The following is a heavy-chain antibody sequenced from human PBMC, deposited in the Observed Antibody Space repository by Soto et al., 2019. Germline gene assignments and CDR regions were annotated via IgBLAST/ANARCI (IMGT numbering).Heavy chain of an antibody. V-gene: IGHV1-18*01. CDR2: ISAYNGNT. J-gene: IGHJ6*02. CDR1: GYTFTSYG. CDR3: ARGGVDILTAPYYYYGMDV. D-gene: IGHD3-9*01. Sequence: ASVKVSCKASGYTFTSYGISWVRQAPGQGLEWMGWISAYNGNTNYAQKLQGRVTMTTDTSTSTAYMELRSLRSDDTAVYYCARGGVDILTAPYYYYGMDVWGQGTTVTVSS.